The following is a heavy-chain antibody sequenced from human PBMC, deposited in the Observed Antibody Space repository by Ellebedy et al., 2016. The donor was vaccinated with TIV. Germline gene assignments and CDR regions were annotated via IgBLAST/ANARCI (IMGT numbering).Heavy chain of an antibody. D-gene: IGHD2-21*02. CDR2: MNSDGSST. J-gene: IGHJ4*02. CDR3: VRARPYCGGDCFSFGN. Sequence: GGSLRLXXSASGFTFSHHAMHWVRQAPGKGLVWVSRMNSDGSSTNYADSVKGRFTISRDNAKDTLYLQMHSLRAEDTAVYYCVRARPYCGGDCFSFGNWGQGSLVTVSS. V-gene: IGHV3-74*01. CDR1: GFTFSHHA.